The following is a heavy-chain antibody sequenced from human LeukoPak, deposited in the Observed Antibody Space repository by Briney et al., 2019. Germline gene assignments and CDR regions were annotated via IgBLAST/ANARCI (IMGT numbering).Heavy chain of an antibody. Sequence: PSETLSLTCTVSGGSISSYYWSWIRQPPVKGLEWIGYIYYSGSTNYNPSLKSRVTISVDTSKNQFSLKLSSVTAADTAVYYCARWENYYYYGMDVWGQGTTVTVSS. V-gene: IGHV4-59*01. CDR3: ARWENYYYYGMDV. D-gene: IGHD1-26*01. CDR2: IYYSGST. CDR1: GGSISSYY. J-gene: IGHJ6*02.